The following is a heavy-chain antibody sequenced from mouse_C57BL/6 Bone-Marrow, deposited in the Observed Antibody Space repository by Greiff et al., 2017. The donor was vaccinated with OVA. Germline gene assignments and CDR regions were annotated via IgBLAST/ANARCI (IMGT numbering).Heavy chain of an antibody. V-gene: IGHV1-80*01. Sequence: VQLVESGAELVKPGASVKISCKASGFTFSTYWMNWVKQRPGKGLEWIGQIYPGDGDTNYNGKFKGKATLTADKSSSTAYMQLSSLTSADSAVYFCARGAYWGQGTLVTVSS. J-gene: IGHJ3*01. CDR1: GFTFSTYW. CDR3: ARGAY. CDR2: IYPGDGDT.